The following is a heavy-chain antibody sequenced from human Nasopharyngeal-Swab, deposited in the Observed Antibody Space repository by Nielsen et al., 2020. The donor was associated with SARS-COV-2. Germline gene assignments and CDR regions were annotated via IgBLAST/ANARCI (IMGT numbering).Heavy chain of an antibody. V-gene: IGHV1-46*01. J-gene: IGHJ5*02. D-gene: IGHD2-15*01. CDR3: ASGGDPREVVAATHCFDP. CDR2: SNPGGGSA. Sequence: WVPQAPGHGLEWMGISNPGGGSARYSQNFQGSVTMTRDTSTSTVYMELSSLRSEDTAVYYCASGGDPREVVAATHCFDPWGQGTLVTVSS.